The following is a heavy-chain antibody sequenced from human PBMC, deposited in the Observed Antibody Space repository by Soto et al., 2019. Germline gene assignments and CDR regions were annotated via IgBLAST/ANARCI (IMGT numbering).Heavy chain of an antibody. V-gene: IGHV1-18*01. CDR1: GYTFTSYG. CDR3: ARESSPKAIYCGSYYGMDV. J-gene: IGHJ6*02. Sequence: ASVKVSCKASGYTFTSYGISWVRQAHGQGLEWMGWISAYNGNTNYAQKLQGRVTMTTDTSTSTAYMELRSLRSDDTALYYSARESSPKAIYCGSYYGMDVWGQGTTVTVSS. CDR2: ISAYNGNT. D-gene: IGHD1-26*01.